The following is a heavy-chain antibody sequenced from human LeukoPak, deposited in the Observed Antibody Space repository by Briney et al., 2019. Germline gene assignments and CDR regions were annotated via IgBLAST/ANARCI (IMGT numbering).Heavy chain of an antibody. CDR2: INHNSGAT. CDR1: GYTFTGYY. J-gene: IGHJ4*02. V-gene: IGHV1-2*02. Sequence: ASVKVSCKASGYTFTGYYMHWVRQAPGQGLEWMGWINHNSGATNYAQKLQGRVTMTRDTSISTAYMELSSLRSDDTAVYYCARERRASRGEKYYFDYWGQGTLVTVSS. D-gene: IGHD3-16*01. CDR3: ARERRASRGEKYYFDY.